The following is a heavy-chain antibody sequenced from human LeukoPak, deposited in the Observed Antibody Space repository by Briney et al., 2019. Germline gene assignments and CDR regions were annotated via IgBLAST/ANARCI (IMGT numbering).Heavy chain of an antibody. J-gene: IGHJ4*02. Sequence: GGSLRLSCAASGFTFSDYYMSWIRQAPGKGLEWVSYISSSGSTIYYADSVKGRFTISRDNAKNSLYLQMNSLRAEDTAVYYCARGNRVLAAAGKERDLDYWGQGTLVTVSS. V-gene: IGHV3-11*04. CDR3: ARGNRVLAAAGKERDLDY. CDR2: ISSSGSTI. D-gene: IGHD6-13*01. CDR1: GFTFSDYY.